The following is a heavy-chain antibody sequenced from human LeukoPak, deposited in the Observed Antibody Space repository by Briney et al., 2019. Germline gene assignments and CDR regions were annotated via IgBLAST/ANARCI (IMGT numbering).Heavy chain of an antibody. CDR3: ARRRNYDHAFDI. J-gene: IGHJ3*02. CDR2: INNVGSHI. D-gene: IGHD4-11*01. V-gene: IGHV3-21*01. Sequence: GGSLRLSCAASGFTFSSSAMNWVRQAPGKGLEWVSSINNVGSHIYYAGSVRGRFTISRDSSKNTLYLQMNSLRGEDTAVYYCARRRNYDHAFDIWGQGTMVTVSS. CDR1: GFTFSSSA.